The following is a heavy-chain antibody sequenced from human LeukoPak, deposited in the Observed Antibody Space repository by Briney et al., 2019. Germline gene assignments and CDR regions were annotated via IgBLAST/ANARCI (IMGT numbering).Heavy chain of an antibody. CDR1: GFTVSSNY. CDR3: ARVISSSYFDY. CDR2: IYSGGST. D-gene: IGHD6-6*01. J-gene: IGHJ4*02. Sequence: PGGSLRLSCAASGFTVSSNYMSWVRQAPGKGLEWVSVIYSGGSTYYADSVKGRFTISRDNSKNTLYLQMNSLRAEDTAVYYCARVISSSYFDYRGQGTLVTVSS. V-gene: IGHV3-53*01.